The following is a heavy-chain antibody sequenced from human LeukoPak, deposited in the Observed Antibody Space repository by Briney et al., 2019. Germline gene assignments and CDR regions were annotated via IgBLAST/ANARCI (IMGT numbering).Heavy chain of an antibody. D-gene: IGHD3-22*01. CDR3: AKSRYYDSSGYPTWFDP. V-gene: IGHV3-23*01. J-gene: IGHJ5*02. CDR2: ISGSGGST. CDR1: GFTFSSYA. Sequence: GGSLRLSCAASGFTFSSYAMSWVRQAPGKGLEWVSAISGSGGSTYYADSVKGRFTISRDNSKNMLYLQMNSLRAEDTAVYYCAKSRYYDSSGYPTWFDPWGQGTLVTVSS.